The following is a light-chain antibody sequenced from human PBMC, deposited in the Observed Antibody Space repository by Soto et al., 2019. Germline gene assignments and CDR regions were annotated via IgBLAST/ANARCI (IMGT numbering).Light chain of an antibody. CDR1: QSVSSSY. CDR2: GAS. Sequence: EIVLTQSPGTLSLSPGERATLSCRASQSVSSSYLAWYQQKPGQAPRLLIYGASSRATGIPDRFSGSGSGTDFTLTINRLEPEDFAVYYCQQYGRTLYTFGQGTKLGIK. J-gene: IGKJ2*01. CDR3: QQYGRTLYT. V-gene: IGKV3-20*01.